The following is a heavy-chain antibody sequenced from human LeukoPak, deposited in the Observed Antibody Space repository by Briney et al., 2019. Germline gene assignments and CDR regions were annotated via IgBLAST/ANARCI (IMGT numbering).Heavy chain of an antibody. CDR1: GASFSGYY. CDR3: ARQTDYGGNND. D-gene: IGHD4-23*01. V-gene: IGHV4-39*01. J-gene: IGHJ4*02. CDR2: IYYSGSA. Sequence: SETLSLTCALYGASFSGYYWSWIRQPPGKGLEWIGSIYYSGSAYYNPSLKSRVTISVDTSKNQFSLRLSSVTAADTAVYYCARQTDYGGNNDWGQGTLVTVSS.